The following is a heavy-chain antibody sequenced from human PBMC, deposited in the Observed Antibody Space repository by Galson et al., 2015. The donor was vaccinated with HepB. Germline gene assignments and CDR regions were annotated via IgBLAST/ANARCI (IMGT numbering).Heavy chain of an antibody. CDR2: IYDDGRT. D-gene: IGHD6-6*01. CDR1: RDSITTYS. Sequence: SETLSLTCTVSRDSITTYSWAWTWIRQPPGKGLEWIGFIYDDGRTDYSASLENRVSISVDTSKNQFSLKLTSVIAADTAFYYCARAIRSPAYDRSSANHYYYRGVDVWGPGTTVTVSS. V-gene: IGHV4-59*01. CDR3: ARAIRSPAYDRSSANHYYYRGVDV. J-gene: IGHJ6*02.